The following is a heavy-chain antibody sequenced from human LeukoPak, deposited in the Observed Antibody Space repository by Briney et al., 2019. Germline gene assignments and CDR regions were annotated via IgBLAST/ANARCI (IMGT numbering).Heavy chain of an antibody. CDR2: IKHDGSEK. V-gene: IGHV3-7*01. CDR3: ATDRGWRTSGYYLYYFEY. CDR1: GFIFTNYF. Sequence: GGSLRLSCAAFGFIFTNYFMSWVRQAPGKGLGWVASIKHDGSEKYYVDSVRGRFTISRENTMNSLYLQMSSLRAEDTPVYYCATDRGWRTSGYYLYYFEYWGQGTLVTYSS. J-gene: IGHJ4*02. D-gene: IGHD3-3*01.